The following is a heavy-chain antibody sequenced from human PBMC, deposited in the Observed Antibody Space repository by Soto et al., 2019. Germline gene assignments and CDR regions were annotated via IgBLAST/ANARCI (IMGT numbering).Heavy chain of an antibody. D-gene: IGHD3-10*01. V-gene: IGHV1-18*01. J-gene: IGHJ6*03. CDR1: GYTFTSYG. CDR2: ISAYNGNT. Sequence: QVQLVQSGAEVKKPGASVKVSCKASGYTFTSYGISWVRQAPGQGLEWMGWISAYNGNTNYAQKLQGRVTMTTDTYTSTAYMELRSLRSDDTAVYYCARALGSVKYYYYYYMDVWGKGTTVTVSS. CDR3: ARALGSVKYYYYYYMDV.